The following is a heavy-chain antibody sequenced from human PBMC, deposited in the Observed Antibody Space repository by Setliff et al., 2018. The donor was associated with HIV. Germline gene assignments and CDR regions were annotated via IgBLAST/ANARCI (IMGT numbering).Heavy chain of an antibody. CDR1: NGSISSGTFY. Sequence: PSETLSLTCPVSNGSISSGTFYWNWIRQPAGKGLEWIGRINTSGSTNYNPSLKSRVNISVEQSQNQFYLKLSSVTAADTAVYYCGGNGYYSIDYWGQGTLVTVSA. CDR3: GGNGYYSIDY. J-gene: IGHJ4*02. D-gene: IGHD3-22*01. CDR2: INTSGST. V-gene: IGHV4-61*02.